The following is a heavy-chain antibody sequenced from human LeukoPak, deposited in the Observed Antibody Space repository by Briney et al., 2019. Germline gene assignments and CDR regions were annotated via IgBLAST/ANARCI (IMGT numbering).Heavy chain of an antibody. CDR1: GFTFSSYA. CDR2: ISGSGGST. CDR3: AKDHKYYFDY. J-gene: IGHJ4*02. Sequence: GGSLRLSCAASGFTFSSYAMSWVRQAPGKGLDGVSAISGSGGSTYYADSVKGRFTISRDNSKNTLYLQMNSLRAEDTAVYYCAKDHKYYFDYWGQGTLVTVSS. V-gene: IGHV3-23*01.